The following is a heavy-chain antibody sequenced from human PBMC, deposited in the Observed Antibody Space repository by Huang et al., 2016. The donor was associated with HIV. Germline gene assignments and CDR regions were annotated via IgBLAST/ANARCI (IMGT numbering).Heavy chain of an antibody. V-gene: IGHV3-49*03. Sequence: EVNMVESGGGSVQPGRSLRLSCLTSGFPFRAYAITWFRQAPGKGLEWVGLISSNVYGGTVQYAASVKGSFIISRDDSRNIAYLEMNSPKTDDTGTYYCSTDGEPYYFEYWGRGTRVTVAS. CDR2: ISSNVYGGTV. CDR3: STDGEPYYFEY. J-gene: IGHJ4*02. CDR1: GFPFRAYA.